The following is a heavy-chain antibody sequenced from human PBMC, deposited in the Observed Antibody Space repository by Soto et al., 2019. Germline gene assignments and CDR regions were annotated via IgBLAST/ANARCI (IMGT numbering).Heavy chain of an antibody. J-gene: IGHJ4*02. V-gene: IGHV3-73*01. D-gene: IGHD3-16*01. Sequence: GGSLRLSCAASGFSFSDSAIHWVRQASGKGLEWVGRIKNKANNYATAYAASVKGRFTVSRDDSKNTAYLHMNSLKTEDTAVYYCTSFTAYPGFCGQGTLVTVSS. CDR2: IKNKANNYAT. CDR3: TSFTAYPGF. CDR1: GFSFSDSA.